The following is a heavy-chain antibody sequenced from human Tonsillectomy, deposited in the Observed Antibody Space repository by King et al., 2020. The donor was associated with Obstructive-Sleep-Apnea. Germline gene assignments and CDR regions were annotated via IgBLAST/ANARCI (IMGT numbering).Heavy chain of an antibody. J-gene: IGHJ4*02. D-gene: IGHD5-18*01. V-gene: IGHV1-69*10. CDR3: ARAPLGDTAMVTGDYFDY. CDR1: GGTFSSYA. CDR2: IIPILGIA. Sequence: QLVQSGAEVKKPGSSVKVSCKASGGTFSSYAISWVRQAPGQGLEWMGGIIPILGIANYAQKFQGSVTITADKSTSTAYMELSSLRAEGTAVYYFARAPLGDTAMVTGDYFDYWGQGTLVTVSS.